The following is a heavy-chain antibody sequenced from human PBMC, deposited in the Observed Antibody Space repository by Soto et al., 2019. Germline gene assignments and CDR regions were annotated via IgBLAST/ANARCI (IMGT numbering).Heavy chain of an antibody. CDR2: ISAHDGNT. D-gene: IGHD1-1*01. J-gene: IGHJ4*02. V-gene: IGHV1-18*01. CDR1: GYTFTSYG. Sequence: QVHLVQSGAEVKKPGASVKVSCKASGYTFTSYGITWVRQAPGQGLEWMGWISAHDGNTDYAQKLEGRVIVTRDTSTSTAYMELRSLRSDDTAVYYCARGRYGDYWGQGALVTVSS. CDR3: ARGRYGDY.